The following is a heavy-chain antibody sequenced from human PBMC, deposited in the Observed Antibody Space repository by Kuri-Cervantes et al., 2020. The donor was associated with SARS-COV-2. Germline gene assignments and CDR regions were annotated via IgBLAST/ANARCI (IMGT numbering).Heavy chain of an antibody. J-gene: IGHJ6*02. Sequence: GGSLRLSCAASGFTFSSYSMNWVRQAPGKGLEWVSYISSSSSTIYYADSVKGLFTISRDNAKNSLYLQMNSLRAEDTAVYYCARGGSDYYYYYGLDVWGQGTTVTVSS. D-gene: IGHD1-26*01. CDR1: GFTFSSYS. CDR2: ISSSSSTI. CDR3: ARGGSDYYYYYGLDV. V-gene: IGHV3-48*01.